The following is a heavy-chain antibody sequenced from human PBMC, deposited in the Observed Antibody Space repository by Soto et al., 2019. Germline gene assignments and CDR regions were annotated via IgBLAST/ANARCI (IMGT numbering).Heavy chain of an antibody. CDR3: ARSRHPYSSPTWFDP. Sequence: GTSVELSWEACGDSFASCGRSWVRQAPRQGLEWMGWISAYNGNTNYAQKLQGRVTMTTDTSTSTAYMELRSLRSDDTAVYYCARSRHPYSSPTWFDPWGQRTLVTVSS. CDR1: GDSFASCG. CDR2: ISAYNGNT. D-gene: IGHD6-13*01. V-gene: IGHV1-18*01. J-gene: IGHJ5*02.